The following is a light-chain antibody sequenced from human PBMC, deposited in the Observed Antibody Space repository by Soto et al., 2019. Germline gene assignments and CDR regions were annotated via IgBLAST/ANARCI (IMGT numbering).Light chain of an antibody. J-gene: IGKJ1*01. V-gene: IGKV1-5*03. Sequence: DIQMTQSPSTLSASIGDIVTITCRASQNINVWLAWYQQKPGKAPKFLIYQASTLQSWVPSRFSGSGSGTEFTLTISSLQPDDFATYYCQQHEAYPRTFGQGTKVEIK. CDR1: QNINVW. CDR2: QAS. CDR3: QQHEAYPRT.